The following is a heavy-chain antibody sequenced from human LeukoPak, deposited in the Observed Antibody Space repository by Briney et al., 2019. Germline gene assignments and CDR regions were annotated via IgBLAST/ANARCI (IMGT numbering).Heavy chain of an antibody. CDR3: ARLIQVNYDFWSGYPSYYYYGMDV. V-gene: IGHV1-2*02. CDR1: GYTFTDYY. J-gene: IGHJ6*02. D-gene: IGHD3-3*01. Sequence: EASVKVSCKASGYTFTDYYMHWVRQAPGQGLEWMGWLNPNSGDTNYAQKLQGRVTMTTDTSTSTAYMELRSLRSDDTAVYYCARLIQVNYDFWSGYPSYYYYGMDVWGQGTTVTVSS. CDR2: LNPNSGDT.